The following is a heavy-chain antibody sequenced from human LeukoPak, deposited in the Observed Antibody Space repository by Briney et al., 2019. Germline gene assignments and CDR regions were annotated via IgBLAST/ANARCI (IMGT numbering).Heavy chain of an antibody. CDR2: IWYDGSNK. CDR3: AREDRSYSFDY. Sequence: GRSLLLSCAASGFTFSSYGMHWVRPAPGKGLEWVAVIWYDGSNKYYADSVKGRFTISRDNSKNTLYLQMNSLRAEDTAVYYCAREDRSYSFDYWGQGTLVTVSS. J-gene: IGHJ4*02. V-gene: IGHV3-33*01. CDR1: GFTFSSYG. D-gene: IGHD1-14*01.